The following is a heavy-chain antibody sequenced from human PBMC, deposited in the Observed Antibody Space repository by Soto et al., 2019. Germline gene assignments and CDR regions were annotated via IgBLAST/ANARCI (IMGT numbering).Heavy chain of an antibody. D-gene: IGHD4-17*01. CDR1: DFTFINAW. CDR3: TSRAPPYGDYYFDY. CDR2: IKSETDGGTT. V-gene: IGHV3-15*01. J-gene: IGHJ4*02. Sequence: PGGSLRLSCAASDFTFINAWMTWVRQAPGKGLEWVGRIKSETDGGTTDYAAPVKGRFTISRDDSKNTLYLQMNNLKSEDTAMYYCTSRAPPYGDYYFDYWGQGALVTVSS.